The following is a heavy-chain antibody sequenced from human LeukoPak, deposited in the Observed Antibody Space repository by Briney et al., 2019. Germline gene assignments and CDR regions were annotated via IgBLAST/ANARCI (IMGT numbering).Heavy chain of an antibody. D-gene: IGHD3-16*01. Sequence: PGGSLRLSCTVSGLSFSSYWMHWVRQAPGKGLVWVARTNLHGTAVDYADSVWGRFTISKDNAKNTLFLQMTSLRAEDTAVYYCASAFTYVRLGDHWGQGTLVTVSS. J-gene: IGHJ4*02. CDR2: TNLHGTAV. CDR1: GLSFSSYW. CDR3: ASAFTYVRLGDH. V-gene: IGHV3-74*01.